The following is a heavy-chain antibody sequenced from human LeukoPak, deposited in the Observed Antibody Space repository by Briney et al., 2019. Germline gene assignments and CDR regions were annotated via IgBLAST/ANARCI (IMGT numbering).Heavy chain of an antibody. CDR1: GYSFTSYW. CDR2: IYPDDSDT. J-gene: IGHJ3*02. V-gene: IGHV5-51*01. Sequence: HGESLKISCKGSGYSFTSYWIGWVRQMPGKGLEWMGIIYPDDSDTRYSPSFQGQVTISADRSISTAYLQWSSLKASDTAMYYCARPEEHGDYVHDAFDIWGQGTMVTVSS. D-gene: IGHD4-17*01. CDR3: ARPEEHGDYVHDAFDI.